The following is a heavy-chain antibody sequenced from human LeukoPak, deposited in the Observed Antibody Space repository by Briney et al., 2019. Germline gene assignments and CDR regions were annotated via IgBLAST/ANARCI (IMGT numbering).Heavy chain of an antibody. Sequence: GGSLRLSCAASGFTVSSNYTSWVRQAPGKGLEWVSVIYSGGSTYCADSVKGRFTISRDNSKNTLYLQMNSLRAEDTAVYYCARGPGIAVAGTIYNWFDPWGQGTLVTVSS. V-gene: IGHV3-53*01. J-gene: IGHJ5*02. CDR1: GFTVSSNY. D-gene: IGHD6-19*01. CDR2: IYSGGST. CDR3: ARGPGIAVAGTIYNWFDP.